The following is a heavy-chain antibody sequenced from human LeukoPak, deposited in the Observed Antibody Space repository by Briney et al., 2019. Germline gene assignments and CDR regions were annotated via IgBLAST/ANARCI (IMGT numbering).Heavy chain of an antibody. J-gene: IGHJ6*03. CDR2: ISRSGSTK. CDR3: ARVLRYCSGGNCYSGGLGYMDV. V-gene: IGHV3-48*03. Sequence: GGSLRLSCAASGFTFSAYEMNWVRQAPGKGLEWVSSISRSGSTKYYADSVKGRFTISRDNAKNSLFLQMNSLRAEDTAVYYCARVLRYCSGGNCYSGGLGYMDVWGKGTTVTISS. D-gene: IGHD2-15*01. CDR1: GFTFSAYE.